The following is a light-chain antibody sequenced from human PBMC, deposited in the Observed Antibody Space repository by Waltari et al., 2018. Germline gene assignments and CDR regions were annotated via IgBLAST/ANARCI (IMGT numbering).Light chain of an antibody. V-gene: IGLV2-23*01. CDR1: RSDVGRYNL. J-gene: IGLJ2*01. CDR3: CSYAGSFTLV. Sequence: QSALTQPAPVSGSPGQSITIPCTGTRSDVGRYNLVSWYQEHPGKAPKLMIYEDSKRPSGVSNRFSGSKSGNTASLTISGLQAEDEADYYCCSYAGSFTLVFGGGTKLTVL. CDR2: EDS.